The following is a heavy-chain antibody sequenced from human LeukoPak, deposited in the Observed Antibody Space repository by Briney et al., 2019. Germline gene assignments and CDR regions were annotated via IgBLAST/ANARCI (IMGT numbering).Heavy chain of an antibody. CDR3: ARLSFWSGYYTSRGIDY. CDR2: INHSGST. J-gene: IGHJ4*02. V-gene: IGHV4-34*01. D-gene: IGHD3-3*01. Sequence: SETLSLTCAVYGGSFSGYYWSWIRQPPGKGLEWIGEINHSGSTNYNPSLKSRVTISVDTSKNQFSLKLSSVTAADTAVYYCARLSFWSGYYTSRGIDYWGQGTLVTVSS. CDR1: GGSFSGYY.